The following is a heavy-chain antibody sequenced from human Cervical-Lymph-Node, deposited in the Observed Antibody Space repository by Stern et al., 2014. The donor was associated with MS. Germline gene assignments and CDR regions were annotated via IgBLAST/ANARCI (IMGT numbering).Heavy chain of an antibody. D-gene: IGHD6-19*01. J-gene: IGHJ4*02. V-gene: IGHV4-4*07. CDR3: ARDLAVDGFDY. CDR2: FYASGGN. CDR1: GASINSFY. Sequence: QLQLQESGPGLVKPSETLSLTCAVSGASINSFYWSWVRQPAGKGLEWIGRFYASGGNNYRPSLKSRVTMSVDTSKTPFFLKLRSVTAADTAVYYCARDLAVDGFDYWGQGTLVTVSS.